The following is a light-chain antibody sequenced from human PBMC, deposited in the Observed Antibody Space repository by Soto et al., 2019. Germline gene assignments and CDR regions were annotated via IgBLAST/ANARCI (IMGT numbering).Light chain of an antibody. CDR2: LNSDGSH. J-gene: IGLJ3*02. V-gene: IGLV4-69*01. CDR1: SGHSSYA. CDR3: QTWGTGIQV. Sequence: QLVLTQSPSASASLGASVKRTCTLSSGHSSYAIAWHQQQPEKGPRYLMKLNSDGSHSKGDGIPDRFSGSSSGAVRYLTISSLQSEDEADYYCQTWGTGIQVFGGGTKLTVL.